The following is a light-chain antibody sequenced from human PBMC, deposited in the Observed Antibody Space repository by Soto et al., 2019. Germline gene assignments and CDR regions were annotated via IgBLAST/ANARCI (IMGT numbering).Light chain of an antibody. CDR1: QSVSSSY. Sequence: PGERATLSCRASQSVSSSYLAWYQQKPGQAPRLLIYGASSRATGIPDRFSGSGSGTDITLTISRLEPEDFAVYYCQQYGSSPTFGGGTKVDIK. J-gene: IGKJ4*01. CDR2: GAS. V-gene: IGKV3-20*01. CDR3: QQYGSSPT.